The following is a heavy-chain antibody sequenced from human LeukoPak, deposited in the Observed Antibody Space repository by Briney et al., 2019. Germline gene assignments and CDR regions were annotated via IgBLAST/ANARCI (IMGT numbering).Heavy chain of an antibody. D-gene: IGHD2-2*01. V-gene: IGHV4-30-4*01. CDR1: GGSISSGDYY. J-gene: IGHJ6*02. CDR3: ARGEEGYCSSTSCGRYGMDV. CDR2: IYYSGST. Sequence: PSETLSFTCTVSGGSISSGDYYWSWIRQPPGKGLEWIGNIYYSGSTYYNPSLKSRVTISVDTSKNQFSLKLSSVTAADMAVYYCARGEEGYCSSTSCGRYGMDVWGQGTTVTVSS.